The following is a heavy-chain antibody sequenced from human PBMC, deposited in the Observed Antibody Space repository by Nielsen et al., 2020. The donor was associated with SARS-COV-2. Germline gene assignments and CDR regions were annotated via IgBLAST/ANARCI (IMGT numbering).Heavy chain of an antibody. CDR1: GYTFTNYA. J-gene: IGHJ4*02. CDR3: AREQSFCGVDCYSYFDF. Sequence: ASVKVSCKASGYTFTNYAMNWVRQAPGQGLEWMGWISTDSGNPTYAQGFTGLFVFSLDTSVTTTYLQISNLKAEDTAVYYCAREQSFCGVDCYSYFDFWGQGALVTVSS. D-gene: IGHD2-21*02. V-gene: IGHV7-4-1*02. CDR2: ISTDSGNP.